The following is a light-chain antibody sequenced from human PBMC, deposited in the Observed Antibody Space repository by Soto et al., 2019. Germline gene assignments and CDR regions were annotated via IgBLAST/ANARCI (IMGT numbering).Light chain of an antibody. CDR2: DAS. Sequence: EIVLTQSPATLSLSPGERATLSCRASQSVSSYLAWYQQKPGQAPRLLIYDASNRATGIPARFSGSGSGTDFTLTISRLEPEDLAVYYCQQCDGSPRTFGQGTKVDIK. CDR3: QQCDGSPRT. V-gene: IGKV3-11*01. CDR1: QSVSSY. J-gene: IGKJ1*01.